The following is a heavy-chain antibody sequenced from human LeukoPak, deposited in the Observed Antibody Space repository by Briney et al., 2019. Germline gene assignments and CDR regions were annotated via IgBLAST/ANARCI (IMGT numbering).Heavy chain of an antibody. D-gene: IGHD5-18*01. Sequence: ASVKVSCKASGYSFTGYAMNWVRQAPGQGLEWVGWINTNTGNPTYAQGFTGRFVFSLDTPVSTAYLQISSLRAEDTAVYYCARGGQLWLHSFSWFDPWGQGTLVTVSS. J-gene: IGHJ5*02. CDR2: INTNTGNP. V-gene: IGHV7-4-1*02. CDR1: GYSFTGYA. CDR3: ARGGQLWLHSFSWFDP.